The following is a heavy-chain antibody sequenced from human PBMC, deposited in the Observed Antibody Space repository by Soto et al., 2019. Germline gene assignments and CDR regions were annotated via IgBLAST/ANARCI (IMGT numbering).Heavy chain of an antibody. CDR1: GGSISSTSYY. CDR3: ARQVVDGTVAGTGSFDY. D-gene: IGHD6-19*01. CDR2: FYYSGST. V-gene: IGHV4-39*01. J-gene: IGHJ4*02. Sequence: SETLSHTYTVSGGSISSTSYYWVWIRQPPGKGLEWIGSFYYSGSTYYNPSLKSRVTISVDMSENQFSLKLSSVTAADTAVYYCARQVVDGTVAGTGSFDYWGQGTLVTSPQ.